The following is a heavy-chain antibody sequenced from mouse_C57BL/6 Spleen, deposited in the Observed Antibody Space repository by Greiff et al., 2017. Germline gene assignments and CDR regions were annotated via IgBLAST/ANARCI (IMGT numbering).Heavy chain of an antibody. CDR1: GFTFSDYG. Sequence: VLLVASGGGLVQPGGSLKLSCAASGFTFSDYGMAWVRQAPRKGPEWVEFISNLAYSIYYADTVTGRFTISRANAKNTLYLEMSSLRSEDTAMYYCARHAGYFDVWGTGTTVTVSS. CDR3: ARHAGYFDV. V-gene: IGHV5-15*01. J-gene: IGHJ1*03. CDR2: ISNLAYSI.